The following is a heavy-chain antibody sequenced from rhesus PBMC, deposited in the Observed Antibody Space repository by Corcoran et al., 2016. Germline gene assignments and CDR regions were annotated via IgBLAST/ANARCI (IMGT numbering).Heavy chain of an antibody. D-gene: IGHD3-34*01. CDR1: GYTFTDYD. J-gene: IGHJ4*01. CDR2: INHKPGGT. CDR3: AREGSAIYFDY. V-gene: IGHV1-138*01. Sequence: QVQLVQSGAEVKKPGSSVKVSCKAAGYTFTDYDIHWVRQAPGQGLEWMGEINHKPGGTNYAQKFQGRVTMTRDTSTSTAYRELSSLRSEDPAVYYCAREGSAIYFDYWGQGVLVTVSS.